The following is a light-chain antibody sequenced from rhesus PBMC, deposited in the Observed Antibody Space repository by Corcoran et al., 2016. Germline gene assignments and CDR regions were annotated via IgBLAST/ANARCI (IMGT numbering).Light chain of an antibody. V-gene: IGKV3-10*01. CDR3: YQHSSGYS. J-gene: IGKJ2*01. CDR1: QSVSSY. Sequence: QVILTQSPATLSLSPGERATLSCRASQSVSSYLAWYQQKPGKAPRLLLYGATSRATGITDRFSGSGSGTDCPLTISSLEPEDVGIYHCYQHSSGYSFDQRTKVEIK. CDR2: GAT.